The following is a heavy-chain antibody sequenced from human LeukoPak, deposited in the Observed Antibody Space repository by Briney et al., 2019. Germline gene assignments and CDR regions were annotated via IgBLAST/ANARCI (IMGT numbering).Heavy chain of an antibody. CDR3: ARLSGSGSSPFDY. J-gene: IGHJ4*02. D-gene: IGHD3-10*01. CDR2: IKEDGSEK. CDR1: GFMFSNFW. Sequence: GGSLRLSCVASGFMFSNFWMNWVRQTPVKGLEWVATIKEDGSEKYYVDSVRGRITISRDNAKNSLYLQMNSLRAEDTAVYYCARLSGSGSSPFDYWGQGTLVTVSS. V-gene: IGHV3-7*03.